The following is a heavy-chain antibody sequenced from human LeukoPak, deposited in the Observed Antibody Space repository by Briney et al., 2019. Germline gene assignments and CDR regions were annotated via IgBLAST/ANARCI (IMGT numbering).Heavy chain of an antibody. Sequence: SETLSLTCAVYGGSSSGYYWSWIRQPPGKGLEWIGEINHSGSTNYNPSLKSRVTISVDTSKNQFSLKLSSVTAADTAVYYCARHIVVVPAAPRNWFDPWGQGTLVTVSS. CDR1: GGSSSGYY. J-gene: IGHJ5*02. V-gene: IGHV4-34*01. CDR3: ARHIVVVPAAPRNWFDP. D-gene: IGHD2-2*01. CDR2: INHSGST.